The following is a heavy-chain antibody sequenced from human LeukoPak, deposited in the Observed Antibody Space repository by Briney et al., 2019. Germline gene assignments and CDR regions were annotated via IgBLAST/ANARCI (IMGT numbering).Heavy chain of an antibody. CDR3: ARGIEGGSGYYSKLPGGY. J-gene: IGHJ4*02. V-gene: IGHV1-2*04. CDR1: GYTFTGYY. D-gene: IGHD3-16*01. CDR2: ITPRNGGT. Sequence: ASVKVSCKASGYTFTGYYIHWVRQAPGQGLEWMGWITPRNGGTNYAQKFQGWVTMTRDTSISTAYLQLNRLRSDDTAVYYCARGIEGGSGYYSKLPGGYWGQGTLVTVSS.